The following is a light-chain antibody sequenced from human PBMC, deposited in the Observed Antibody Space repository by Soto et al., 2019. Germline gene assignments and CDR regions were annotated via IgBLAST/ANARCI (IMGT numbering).Light chain of an antibody. CDR2: GAS. V-gene: IGKV3-15*01. CDR3: QQYYNWPPYT. J-gene: IGKJ2*01. Sequence: IVMTQSPATLSVSPGERVTLSCRASETVRTNLAWFQQKPGQTPRLLIFGASTRATGIPTRFTGSGSETECTLTSGSLQSEDLAVYYCQQYYNWPPYTFGQGTKLEIK. CDR1: ETVRTN.